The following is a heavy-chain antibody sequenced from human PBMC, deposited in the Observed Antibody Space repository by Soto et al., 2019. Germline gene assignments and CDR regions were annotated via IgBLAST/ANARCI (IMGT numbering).Heavy chain of an antibody. CDR3: ATRLSVSYGPLFDQ. CDR2: ILHSGDII. D-gene: IGHD3-16*01. CDR1: GFKFSSYE. J-gene: IGHJ4*02. V-gene: IGHV3-48*03. Sequence: EVQLEESGGGLVQPGGYLRLACAGSGFKFSSYEMNWFRPAPGKGLEWLSFILHSGDIIYYADSVKGRFTISRDNAKNLLYLHMNTLRVEDTAIYYWATRLSVSYGPLFDQWGQGTLVTVSS.